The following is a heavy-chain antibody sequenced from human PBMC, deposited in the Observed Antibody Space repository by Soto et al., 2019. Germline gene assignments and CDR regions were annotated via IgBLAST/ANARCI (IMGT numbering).Heavy chain of an antibody. V-gene: IGHV1-2*04. Sequence: ASVKVSCKASGYTFTGYYMRWVRQAPGQGLEWMGWINPNSGGTNYAQKFQGWVTMTRDTSTSTAYMELSRLRSDDTAVYYCARDCSGGRNQHAFDIWGQGTMVTVSS. CDR1: GYTFTGYY. CDR3: ARDCSGGRNQHAFDI. CDR2: INPNSGGT. J-gene: IGHJ3*02. D-gene: IGHD2-15*01.